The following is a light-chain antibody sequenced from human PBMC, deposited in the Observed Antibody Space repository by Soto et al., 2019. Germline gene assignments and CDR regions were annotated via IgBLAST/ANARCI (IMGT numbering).Light chain of an antibody. Sequence: IVMMQSPATLSVSPGERATLSCRASQSVSGNYVAWYQQKPGQAPRLLIYGASSRATGIPDRCSGSGSGTDFTLTNSTLEPEDFAVYYCQESPRTFGQGTKVDIK. V-gene: IGKV3-20*01. CDR2: GAS. J-gene: IGKJ1*01. CDR1: QSVSGNY. CDR3: QESPRT.